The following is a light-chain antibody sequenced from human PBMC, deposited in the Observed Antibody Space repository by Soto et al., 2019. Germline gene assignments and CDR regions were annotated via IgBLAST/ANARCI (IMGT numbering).Light chain of an antibody. V-gene: IGKV3-11*01. CDR1: QSLTSY. CDR3: QQRSVWPLT. Sequence: DIVLPQSPDTLSLSQGDRATLSCRASQSLTSYLAWYQQKPDQAPRLLIYGASTRATGIPARFSGSGSGTDFILTVNSLEPEDFAVYYCQQRSVWPLTFGQGTKV. CDR2: GAS. J-gene: IGKJ1*01.